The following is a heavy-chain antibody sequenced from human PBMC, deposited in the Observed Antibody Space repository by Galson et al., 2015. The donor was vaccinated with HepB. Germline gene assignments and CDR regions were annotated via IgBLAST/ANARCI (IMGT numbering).Heavy chain of an antibody. Sequence: SLRLSCAASGFSISEFYMTWIRQAPGKGLEWISNISGSGTTTYYADSVKGRFTVSRDNAKNTLYLQINSLRAEDTAVYYCARAAGWLDPWGQGTLVTVSS. CDR1: GFSISEFY. CDR2: ISGSGTTT. V-gene: IGHV3-11*01. CDR3: ARAAGWLDP. J-gene: IGHJ5*02.